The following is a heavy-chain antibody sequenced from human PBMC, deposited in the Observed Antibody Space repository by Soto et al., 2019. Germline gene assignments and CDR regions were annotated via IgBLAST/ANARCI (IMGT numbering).Heavy chain of an antibody. CDR2: IWYDGSNK. CDR1: GFTLSRYG. D-gene: IGHD2-8*01. Sequence: GGSLRLSGASSGFTLSRYGMPGVGPSPGKGLEWVAFIWYDGSNKYYADSVKGRFTISRDNSKNTLYLQMNSLRAEDTAVYYCARDQVLMVYAIDHYYYGMDVWGQGTTVTVSS. J-gene: IGHJ6*02. V-gene: IGHV3-33*01. CDR3: ARDQVLMVYAIDHYYYGMDV.